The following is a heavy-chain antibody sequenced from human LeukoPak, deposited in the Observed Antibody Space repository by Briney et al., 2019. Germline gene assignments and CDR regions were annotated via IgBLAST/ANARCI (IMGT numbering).Heavy chain of an antibody. J-gene: IGHJ3*02. V-gene: IGHV4-61*02. CDR3: ARAGDFWSGSQQADAFDI. CDR2: IYTSGST. D-gene: IGHD3-3*01. CDR1: GGSISSDSYY. Sequence: PSETLSLTRTVSGGSISSDSYYWSWIRQPAGKGLEWIGRIYTSGSTNYNPSLKSRVTISVDTSKNQFSLKLSSVTAADTAVYYCARAGDFWSGSQQADAFDIWGQGTMVTVSS.